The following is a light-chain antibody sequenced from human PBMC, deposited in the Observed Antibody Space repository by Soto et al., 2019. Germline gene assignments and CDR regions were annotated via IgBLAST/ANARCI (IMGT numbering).Light chain of an antibody. J-gene: IGKJ4*01. V-gene: IGKV3D-15*01. Sequence: VMTQSPATMSASPGEGATLSCRASRSVGRSLAWYQKKSGQAPRLLIFSASTRATGIPARFSGSGSGTEFALSISSLQSEDIAIYYCQQYYFWPLSFGGGTKVEI. CDR3: QQYYFWPLS. CDR1: RSVGRS. CDR2: SAS.